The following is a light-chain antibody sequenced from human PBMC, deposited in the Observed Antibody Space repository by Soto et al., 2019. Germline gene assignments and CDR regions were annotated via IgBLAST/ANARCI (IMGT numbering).Light chain of an antibody. V-gene: IGKV1-39*01. J-gene: IGKJ2*01. Sequence: DIQMTQSPSSLSASVGDRVTITFRASQAINNFLNWYQQKPGRAPKLLIYGAFSLEGGVPSRFSGSGSGTDFTLTVSSLQPEDFATYYCQQANSFPYTFGPGTKLEIK. CDR3: QQANSFPYT. CDR2: GAF. CDR1: QAINNF.